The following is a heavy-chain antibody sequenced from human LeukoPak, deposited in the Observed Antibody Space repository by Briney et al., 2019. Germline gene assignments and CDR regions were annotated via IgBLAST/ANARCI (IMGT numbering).Heavy chain of an antibody. CDR2: IYYSGST. D-gene: IGHD3-10*01. CDR1: GGSISSSSYY. J-gene: IGHJ6*02. V-gene: IGHV4-39*01. CDR3: EGNLWFGDLLSRSSHYYGMDV. Sequence: PSETLSLTCTVSGGSISSSSYYWGWIRPPPGKGLEWIGSIYYSGSTYYNPSLKSRVTISVDTSKTQFSLKLSSVTAADTAVYYCEGNLWFGDLLSRSSHYYGMDVWGQGTTVTVSS.